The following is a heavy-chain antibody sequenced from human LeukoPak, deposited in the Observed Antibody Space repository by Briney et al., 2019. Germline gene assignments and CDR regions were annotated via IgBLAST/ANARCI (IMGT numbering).Heavy chain of an antibody. CDR2: IYYSGST. J-gene: IGHJ6*03. Sequence: SETLSLTCTVSGGSISSYYWSWIRQPPGKGLEWIGYIYYSGSTNYNPSLKSRVTISVDTSKNQFSLKLSSVTAADTAVYYCARGRKNILTGYYHYYYMDVWGKGTTVTISS. D-gene: IGHD3-9*01. CDR3: ARGRKNILTGYYHYYYMDV. V-gene: IGHV4-59*01. CDR1: GGSISSYY.